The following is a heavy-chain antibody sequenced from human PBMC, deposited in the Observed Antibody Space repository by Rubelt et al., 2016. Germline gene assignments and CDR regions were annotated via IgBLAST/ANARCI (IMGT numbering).Heavy chain of an antibody. CDR2: INHIGST. J-gene: IGHJ5*02. CDR3: ARSLYEYSSTSGLGA. CDR1: GGSLSGYY. D-gene: IGHD6-6*01. V-gene: IGHV4-34*01. Sequence: QVQLQQWGAGLLKPSETLSLTCAVYGGSLSGYYWSWIRQSPEKGLEWIGEINHIGSTNYNPPLMMWLPISTDTSKNHVSLRLNAVSASGTATDCCARSLYEYSSTSGLGAWGQGTLVTVSS.